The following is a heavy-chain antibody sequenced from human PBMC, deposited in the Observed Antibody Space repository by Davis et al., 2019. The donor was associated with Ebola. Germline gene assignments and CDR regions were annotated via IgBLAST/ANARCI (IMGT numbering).Heavy chain of an antibody. J-gene: IGHJ4*02. D-gene: IGHD6-13*01. V-gene: IGHV1-8*02. CDR3: ARGRIAAAGTSDY. Sequence: ASVKVSCKASGYTFTSYGISWVRQATGQGLEWMGWMNPNSGNTGYAQKFQGRVTMTRNTSISTAYMELSSLRSEDTAVYYCARGRIAAAGTSDYWGQGTLVTVSS. CDR1: GYTFTSYG. CDR2: MNPNSGNT.